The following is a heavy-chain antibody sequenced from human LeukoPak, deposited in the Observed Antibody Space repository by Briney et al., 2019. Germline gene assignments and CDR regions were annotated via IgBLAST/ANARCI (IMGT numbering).Heavy chain of an antibody. V-gene: IGHV3-23*01. CDR3: GRDGVTSSVDK. CDR2: ISGSGGST. CDR1: GFTFSSYA. D-gene: IGHD2-21*02. J-gene: IGHJ4*02. Sequence: GGSLRLSCAASGFTFSSYAMSWLRQAPGKGREWVSGISGSGGSTHYADSVKGRFTISSDNAKKSLFLQMNSLRAEDTAVYYCGRDGVTSSVDKWGQGTLVTVSS.